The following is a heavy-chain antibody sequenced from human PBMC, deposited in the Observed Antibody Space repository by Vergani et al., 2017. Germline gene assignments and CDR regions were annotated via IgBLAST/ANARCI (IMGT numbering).Heavy chain of an antibody. CDR2: IFSNDEK. D-gene: IGHD6-19*01. CDR3: ALIGPRYSSGWSLCFDY. CDR1: GFSLSNARMG. V-gene: IGHV2-26*01. Sequence: QVTLQESGPVLVKPTETLTLTCTVSGFSLSNARMGVSWIRQPPGKALEWLAHIFSNDEKSYSTSLKSRLTISNDTSQSQVVLTLTNMDPVDTATYYCALIGPRYSSGWSLCFDYWGQGTLVTVSS. J-gene: IGHJ4*02.